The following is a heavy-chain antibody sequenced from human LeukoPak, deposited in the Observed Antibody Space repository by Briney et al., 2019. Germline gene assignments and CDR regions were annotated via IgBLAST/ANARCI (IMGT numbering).Heavy chain of an antibody. V-gene: IGHV3-7*03. CDR2: VKQDGNEK. J-gene: IGHJ4*02. CDR3: SDPGVGF. Sequence: GGSLRLSCVASGFTFSTYWMSWVRQAPGKGLEWVVTVKQDGNEKNYVDSVKGRFTISRDNGKNSLYLEMKNLRAEDTAVYYCSDPGVGFWGQGTLVTVSS. D-gene: IGHD3-3*01. CDR1: GFTFSTYW.